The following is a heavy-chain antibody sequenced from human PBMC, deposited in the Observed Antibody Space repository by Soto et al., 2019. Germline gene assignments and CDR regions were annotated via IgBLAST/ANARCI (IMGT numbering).Heavy chain of an antibody. J-gene: IGHJ4*02. CDR1: GFTFDDYA. Sequence: GGTLRRSCAASGFTFDDYAMHWVRQAPGKCLEWVFVISWNIASIGYAESVKGRFTISRDNAKNSLYLQMISLRAEDTALYYCAKDQSSSGYYYVDYWGQGTLVTVSS. CDR3: AKDQSSSGYYYVDY. CDR2: ISWNIASI. V-gene: IGHV3-9*01. D-gene: IGHD3-22*01.